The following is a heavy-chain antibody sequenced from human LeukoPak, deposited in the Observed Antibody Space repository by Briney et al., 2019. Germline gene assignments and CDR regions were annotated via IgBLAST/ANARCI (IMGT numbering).Heavy chain of an antibody. J-gene: IGHJ4*02. V-gene: IGHV3-48*03. CDR2: ISNSGSTI. CDR1: GFTFSNYE. Sequence: GGSLRLSCAASGFTFSNYEMNWVRQAPGKGLEWVSYISNSGSTIYYADSVRGRFTISKDNSKNTLYMRMNSLRAEDTAVYYCAKRRYDSSGHFDSWGQGTLVTVSS. D-gene: IGHD3-22*01. CDR3: AKRRYDSSGHFDS.